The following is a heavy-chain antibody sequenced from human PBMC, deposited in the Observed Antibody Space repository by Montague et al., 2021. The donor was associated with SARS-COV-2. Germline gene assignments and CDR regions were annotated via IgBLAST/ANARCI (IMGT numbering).Heavy chain of an antibody. Sequence: SLRLSCPASGFSFSSYWMSWVRQAPGKGLEWVANIKQDGSEKYYVDSVKGRFTISRDNAKNSLYLQMNTLRAEDTAVYFCAKKTIAVPGSPHFDSWGQGTRVTVSA. V-gene: IGHV3-7*03. CDR2: IKQDGSEK. D-gene: IGHD6-19*01. CDR1: GFSFSSYW. CDR3: AKKTIAVPGSPHFDS. J-gene: IGHJ4*02.